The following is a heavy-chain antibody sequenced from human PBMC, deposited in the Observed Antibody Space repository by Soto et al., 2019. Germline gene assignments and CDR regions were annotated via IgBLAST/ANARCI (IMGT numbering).Heavy chain of an antibody. J-gene: IGHJ5*02. V-gene: IGHV1-69*01. Sequence: QVQLVQSGAEVKKPGSSVKVSCKASGGTFSSYAISWVRQAPGQGLEWMGGIIPIFGTANYAQKFQGRVTITADESTRTAYMELSSLRSEDTAVYYCARTVRYCSGGSCYWFDPWGQGTLVTVSS. CDR2: IIPIFGTA. D-gene: IGHD2-15*01. CDR3: ARTVRYCSGGSCYWFDP. CDR1: GGTFSSYA.